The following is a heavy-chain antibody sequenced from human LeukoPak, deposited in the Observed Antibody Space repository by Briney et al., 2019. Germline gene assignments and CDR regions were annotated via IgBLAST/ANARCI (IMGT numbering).Heavy chain of an antibody. D-gene: IGHD6-13*01. CDR1: GYFISTLAN. CDR3: ARAGGAYSSSWYWFDP. J-gene: IGHJ5*02. Sequence: SETLSLTCAVSGYFISTLANWGWIRQSPGKGLEWIGSVYGGSTYYNPSLKSRVTMSVDTSKNQFSLKLSSVTAADTAVYYCARAGGAYSSSWYWFDPWGQGTLVTVSS. CDR2: VYGGST. V-gene: IGHV4-38-2*01.